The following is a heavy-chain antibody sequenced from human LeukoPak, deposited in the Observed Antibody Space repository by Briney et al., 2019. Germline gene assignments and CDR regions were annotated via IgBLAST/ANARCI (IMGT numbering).Heavy chain of an antibody. V-gene: IGHV1-2*02. CDR2: INPNSGGT. CDR3: AREGGRYCSSTSCYLYY. Sequence: ASVKVSCKASGYTFTGYYMHWMRQAPGQGLEWMGWINPNSGGTNYAQKFQGRVTMTRDTSISTAYMELSRLRSDDTAVHYCAREGGRYCSSTSCYLYYWGQGTLVTVSS. CDR1: GYTFTGYY. J-gene: IGHJ4*02. D-gene: IGHD2-2*01.